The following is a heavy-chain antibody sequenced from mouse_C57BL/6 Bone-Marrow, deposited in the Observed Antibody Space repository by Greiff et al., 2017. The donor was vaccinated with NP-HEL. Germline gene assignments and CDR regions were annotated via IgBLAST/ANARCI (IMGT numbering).Heavy chain of an antibody. CDR1: GYTFTDYY. CDR3: ARKPLYSAWFAY. CDR2: INPNNGGT. D-gene: IGHD2-1*01. V-gene: IGHV1-26*01. Sequence: VQLQQSGPELVKPGASVKISCKASGYTFTDYYMNWVKQSHGKSLEWIGDINPNNGGTSYNQKFKGKATLTVDKSSSTAYMELRSLTSEDSAVYYCARKPLYSAWFAYWGQGTLVTVSA. J-gene: IGHJ3*01.